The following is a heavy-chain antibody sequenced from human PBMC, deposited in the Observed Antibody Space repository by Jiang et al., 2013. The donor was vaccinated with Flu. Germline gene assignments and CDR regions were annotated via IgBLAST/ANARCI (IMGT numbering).Heavy chain of an antibody. CDR3: ALDPRYGYYYGMDV. CDR2: IYWDDDK. V-gene: IGHV2-5*02. CDR1: GFSLSTSGVG. Sequence: IPTQTLTLTCTFSGFSLSTSGVGVGWIRQPPGKALEWLALIYWDDDKRYSPSLKSRLTITKDTSKNQVVLTMTNMDPVDTATYYCALDPRYGYYYGMDVWGKGTTVTVSS. J-gene: IGHJ6*04. D-gene: IGHD1-14*01.